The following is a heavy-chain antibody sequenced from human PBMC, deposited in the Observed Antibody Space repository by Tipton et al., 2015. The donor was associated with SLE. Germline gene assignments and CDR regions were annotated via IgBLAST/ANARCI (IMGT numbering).Heavy chain of an antibody. D-gene: IGHD6-6*01. Sequence: SLRLSCAASGFIFSSYGMHWVRQAPGKGLEWVAAIWHDGSKKFYADSVRGRLTISRDNSRNTLYLQMNSLRAEDTAIYYCARDDPPYSSSDAFDIWGQGTMVTVSS. J-gene: IGHJ3*02. CDR2: IWHDGSKK. CDR3: ARDDPPYSSSDAFDI. V-gene: IGHV3-33*08. CDR1: GFIFSSYG.